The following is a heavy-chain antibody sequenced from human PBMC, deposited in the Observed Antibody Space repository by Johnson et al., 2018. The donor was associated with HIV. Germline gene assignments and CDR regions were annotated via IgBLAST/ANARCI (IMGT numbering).Heavy chain of an antibody. Sequence: QVQLVESGGGVVQPGRSLRLSCAASGFTFSSMHWDRQAPGKGLEWGSEINWNGDNTGYADSVKGRFTISRDNSKNTLYLQMNSLRAEDTAVYYCASSWGNAFDIWGQGTMVTVSS. CDR1: GFTFSS. CDR3: ASSWGNAFDI. CDR2: INWNGDNT. D-gene: IGHD7-27*01. J-gene: IGHJ3*02. V-gene: IGHV3-30*14.